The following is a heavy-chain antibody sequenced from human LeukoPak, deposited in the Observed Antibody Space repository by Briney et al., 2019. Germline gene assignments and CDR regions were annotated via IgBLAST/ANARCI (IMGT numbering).Heavy chain of an antibody. Sequence: PSETLSLTCAVSGGSISSSNWWSWVRQPPGKGLEWIGEIYHSGSTYYKPSLKSRVTISVDTSKNQFSLKLSSVTAADTAVYYCASGILYSSGWDPHGPLDYWGQGTLVTVSS. CDR1: GGSISSSNW. J-gene: IGHJ4*02. D-gene: IGHD6-19*01. V-gene: IGHV4-4*02. CDR2: IYHSGST. CDR3: ASGILYSSGWDPHGPLDY.